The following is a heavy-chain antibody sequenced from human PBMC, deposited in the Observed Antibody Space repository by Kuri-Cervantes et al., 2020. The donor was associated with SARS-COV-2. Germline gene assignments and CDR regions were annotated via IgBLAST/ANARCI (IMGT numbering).Heavy chain of an antibody. CDR2: ISYDGSNK. D-gene: IGHD3-16*01. V-gene: IGHV3-30*04. J-gene: IGHJ5*02. CDR1: GFTFSNYA. Sequence: GESLKISCAASGFTFSNYAMHWVRQAPGKGLEWVAVISYDGSNKYYADSVKGRFTISRDNSKNTLYLQMNSLRAEDTAVYYCARDGGGWFDPWGQGTLVTVSS. CDR3: ARDGGGWFDP.